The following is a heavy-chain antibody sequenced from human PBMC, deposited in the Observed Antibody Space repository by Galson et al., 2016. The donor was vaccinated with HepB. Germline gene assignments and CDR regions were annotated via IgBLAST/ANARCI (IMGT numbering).Heavy chain of an antibody. CDR3: AILGMYYRDTSDYFTEDF. CDR1: GFAFSNYA. D-gene: IGHD3-22*01. Sequence: SLRLSCAASGFAFSNYAMTWVRQIPGRRLEWVAGTSSSANSIYYADSVKGRFTISRDNSINTLFLYMNSLRAEDTGVYYCAILGMYYRDTSDYFTEDFWGQGTLVTVSS. V-gene: IGHV3-23*01. J-gene: IGHJ4*02. CDR2: TSSSANSI.